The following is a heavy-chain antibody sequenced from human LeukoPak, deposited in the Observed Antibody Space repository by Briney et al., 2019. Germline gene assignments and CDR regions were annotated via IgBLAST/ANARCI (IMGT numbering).Heavy chain of an antibody. J-gene: IGHJ4*02. V-gene: IGHV4-39*02. D-gene: IGHD6-19*01. CDR3: ARLDGGTGWYYFDY. CDR1: GGSISSSDYY. CDR2: IYYSGST. Sequence: PSETLSLTCTVSGGSISSSDYYWGWIRQPPGKGLEYIENIYYSGSTYYNPSLKSRVTISVDTSKNHFSLKLSSVTAADTAVYYCARLDGGTGWYYFDYWGRGTLVTVSS.